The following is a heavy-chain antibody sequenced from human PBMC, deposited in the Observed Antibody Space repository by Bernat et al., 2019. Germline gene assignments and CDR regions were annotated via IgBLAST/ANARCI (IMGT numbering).Heavy chain of an antibody. CDR2: INHSGST. V-gene: IGHV4-34*01. CDR3: ARYGSGSYDYFDY. CDR1: GGSFSGYY. D-gene: IGHD3-10*01. J-gene: IGHJ4*02. Sequence: QLQLQESGAGLLKPSETLSLTCAVYGGSFSGYYWSWIRQPPGKGLEWIGEINHSGSTNYNPSLKSRVTISVDTSKNQFSLKLSSVTAADTAVYYCARYGSGSYDYFDYWGQGTLVTVSS.